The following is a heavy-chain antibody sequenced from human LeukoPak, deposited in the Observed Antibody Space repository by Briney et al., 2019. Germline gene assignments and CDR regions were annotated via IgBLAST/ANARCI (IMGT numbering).Heavy chain of an antibody. CDR3: VRMTYSTIDY. J-gene: IGHJ4*02. D-gene: IGHD4-11*01. CDR1: GFSLNTTGMC. V-gene: IGHV2-70*11. Sequence: SGPTLANPTQTLTLTCTFSGFSLNTTGMCVSWIRQPPGKALEWLARIDWDDDKYYSTSLKTRLTISKDTSKNQVVLRMTNMDPVDTATYYCVRMTYSTIDYWGQGTLVTVSS. CDR2: IDWDDDK.